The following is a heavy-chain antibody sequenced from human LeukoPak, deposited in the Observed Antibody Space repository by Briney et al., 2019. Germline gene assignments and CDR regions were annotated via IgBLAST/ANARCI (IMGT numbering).Heavy chain of an antibody. CDR3: ARPRGFYYYYYVMDV. Sequence: PGGSLRLSRAASGFTFSNYAMHWVRQAPGKGLEWVAVISYDGSNQYYADSVKGRFTISRDNSKHTLYLQMNSLRPEDTAVYYCARPRGFYYYYYVMDVWGQGTTVTVSS. CDR2: ISYDGSNQ. CDR1: GFTFSNYA. V-gene: IGHV3-30*04. D-gene: IGHD3-10*01. J-gene: IGHJ6*02.